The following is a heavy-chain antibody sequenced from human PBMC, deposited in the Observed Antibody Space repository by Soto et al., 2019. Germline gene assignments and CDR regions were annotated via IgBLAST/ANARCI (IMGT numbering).Heavy chain of an antibody. CDR2: INSDGSST. CDR3: ARVLPGVHWFDP. CDR1: GFTFSSYW. Sequence: GGSLRLSCAASGFTFSSYWMRWVRQAPGKGLVWVSRINSDGSSTSYADSVKGRFTISRDNAKNTLYLQMNSLRAEDTAVYYCARVLPGVHWFDPWGQGTLVTVSS. V-gene: IGHV3-74*01. J-gene: IGHJ5*02.